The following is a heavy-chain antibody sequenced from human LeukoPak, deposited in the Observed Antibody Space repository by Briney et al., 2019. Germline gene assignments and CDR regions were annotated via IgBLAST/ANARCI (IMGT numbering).Heavy chain of an antibody. D-gene: IGHD4-23*01. CDR1: GFTFNIYA. CDR3: AKDPNGDYVGAFDF. V-gene: IGHV3-23*01. CDR2: ITATTSST. J-gene: IGHJ3*01. Sequence: GGSLRLSCAASGFTFNIYAMHWVRQAPGKGLEWVSTITATTSSTSYADSVKGRFTISRDNSKRTLYLQMNSLRAEDTAMYYCAKDPNGDYVGAFDFWGQGTLVTVSS.